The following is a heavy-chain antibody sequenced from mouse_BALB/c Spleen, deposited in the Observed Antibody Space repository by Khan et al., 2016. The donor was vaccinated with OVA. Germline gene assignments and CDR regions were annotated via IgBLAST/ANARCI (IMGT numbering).Heavy chain of an antibody. D-gene: IGHD1-1*01. Sequence: EVELVESGGGLVQPGGSRKLSCAASGFTFSSYGMHWVRQAPEKGLEWVAYISGDSNTIYYADTVKGRFTISRDNPKNTLFLQMTSLMSEDTARYFWATSLFYGYYFGYWGPGPPLTGSP. J-gene: IGHJ2*01. CDR1: GFTFSSYG. CDR3: ATSLFYGYYFGY. V-gene: IGHV5-17*02. CDR2: ISGDSNTI.